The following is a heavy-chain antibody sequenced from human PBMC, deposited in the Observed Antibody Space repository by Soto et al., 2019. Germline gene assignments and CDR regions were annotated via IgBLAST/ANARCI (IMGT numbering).Heavy chain of an antibody. CDR3: ARGPGHYYDSSGYDYGMDV. Sequence: QVQLVQSGAEVKKPGSSVKVSCKASGGTFSSYAISWVRQAPGQGLEWMGGIIPIFGTANYAQKFQGRVTITADESTSTAYMELSSMRSEDTAVYYCARGPGHYYDSSGYDYGMDVWGQGTTVTVSS. D-gene: IGHD3-22*01. V-gene: IGHV1-69*12. CDR2: IIPIFGTA. J-gene: IGHJ6*02. CDR1: GGTFSSYA.